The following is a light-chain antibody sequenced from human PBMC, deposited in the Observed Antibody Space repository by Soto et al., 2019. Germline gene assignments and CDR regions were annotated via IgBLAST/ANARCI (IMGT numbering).Light chain of an antibody. CDR3: QHYNSYSEE. CDR1: QTISSW. J-gene: IGKJ1*01. CDR2: KAS. Sequence: DIQMTHSPATLSGSVGDRVTITCRAGQTISSWLAWYQQKPGKAPKLLIYKASTLKSGVPSRFSGSGSGTEFTLTISSLQPDDFATYYCQHYNSYSEEFGQGTKVDIK. V-gene: IGKV1-5*03.